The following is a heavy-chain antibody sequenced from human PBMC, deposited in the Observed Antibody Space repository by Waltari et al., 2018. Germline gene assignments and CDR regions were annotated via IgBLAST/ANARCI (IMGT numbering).Heavy chain of an antibody. Sequence: EVQLVESGGGLVKPGGSLRLSCAASGFTFSSYSMNWVRQAPGKGLEWVSSISSRSSDISYADSVKGRFTISRDKAKNSLYLQMNSLRAEDTAVYYCGFLIFGVTMVRGVVNTLDDYWGQGTLVTVSS. J-gene: IGHJ4*02. CDR2: ISSRSSDI. V-gene: IGHV3-21*01. CDR1: GFTFSSYS. D-gene: IGHD3-10*01. CDR3: GFLIFGVTMVRGVVNTLDDY.